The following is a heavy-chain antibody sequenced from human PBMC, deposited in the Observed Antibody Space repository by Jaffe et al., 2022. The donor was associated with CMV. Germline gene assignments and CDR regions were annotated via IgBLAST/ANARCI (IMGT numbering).Heavy chain of an antibody. CDR3: ARVGLTMVRGVAPSLMDV. Sequence: EVQLVQSGAEVKKPGESLRISCKGSGYSFTSYWISWVRQMPGKGLEWMGRIDPSDSYTNYSPSFQGHVTISADKSISTAYLQWSSLKASDTAMYYCARVGLTMVRGVAPSLMDVWGKGTTVTVSS. V-gene: IGHV5-10-1*03. D-gene: IGHD3-10*01. CDR1: GYSFTSYW. CDR2: IDPSDSYT. J-gene: IGHJ6*04.